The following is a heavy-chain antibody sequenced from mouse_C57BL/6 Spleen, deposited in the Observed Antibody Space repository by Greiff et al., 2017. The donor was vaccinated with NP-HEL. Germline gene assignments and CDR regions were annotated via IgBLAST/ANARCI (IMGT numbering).Heavy chain of an antibody. V-gene: IGHV1-50*01. CDR1: GYTFTSYW. CDR2: IDPSDSYT. Sequence: QVQLQQPGAELVKPGASVKLSCKASGYTFTSYWMQWVKQRPGQGLEWIGEIDPSDSYTNYNQKFKGKATLTVDTSSSTAYMQLSSLTSEDSAVYYCARWELRLPYWGQGTLVTVSA. CDR3: ARWELRLPY. J-gene: IGHJ3*01. D-gene: IGHD3-2*02.